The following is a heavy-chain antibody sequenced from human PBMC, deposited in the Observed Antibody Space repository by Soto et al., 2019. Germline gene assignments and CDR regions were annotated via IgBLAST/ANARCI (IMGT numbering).Heavy chain of an antibody. J-gene: IGHJ3*02. CDR3: AKDMKQWLTYDAFDI. CDR2: ISYDGSNK. CDR1: GFTFSSYG. D-gene: IGHD6-19*01. Sequence: PWVSLRLSCAASGFTFSSYGMHWVRQAPVKGLEWVAVISYDGSNKYYADSVKGRFTISRDNSKNTLYLQMNSLRAEDTAVYYCAKDMKQWLTYDAFDIWGQGTMVTVSS. V-gene: IGHV3-30*18.